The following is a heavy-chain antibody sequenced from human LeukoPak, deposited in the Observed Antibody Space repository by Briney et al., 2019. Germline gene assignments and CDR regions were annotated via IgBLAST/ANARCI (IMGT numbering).Heavy chain of an antibody. Sequence: PGGSLRLSCAASGFTFSSYGMHWVRQAPGKGLEWVAFIRYDGSNKYYADSVKVRFTISRDNSKNTLYLQMNSLRAEDTAVYYCAKSRLAVTTRVYYFDYWGQGTLVTVSS. J-gene: IGHJ4*02. V-gene: IGHV3-30*02. CDR2: IRYDGSNK. CDR3: AKSRLAVTTRVYYFDY. CDR1: GFTFSSYG. D-gene: IGHD4-17*01.